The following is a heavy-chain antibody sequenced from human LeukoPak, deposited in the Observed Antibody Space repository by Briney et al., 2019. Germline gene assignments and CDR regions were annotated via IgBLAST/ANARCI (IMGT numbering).Heavy chain of an antibody. CDR2: IRYDGSNK. J-gene: IGHJ6*03. D-gene: IGHD2-2*01. Sequence: PGGSLRLSCAESGFTFSSYGMHWVRQAPGKGLEWVAFIRYDGSNKYYADSVKGRFTISRDNSKNTLYLQMNSLRAEDTAVYYCAKCERVPAAYYYYYYMDVWGKGTTVTVSS. CDR3: AKCERVPAAYYYYYYMDV. V-gene: IGHV3-30*02. CDR1: GFTFSSYG.